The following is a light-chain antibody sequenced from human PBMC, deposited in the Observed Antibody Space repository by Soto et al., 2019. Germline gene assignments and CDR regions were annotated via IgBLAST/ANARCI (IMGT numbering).Light chain of an antibody. CDR1: QTITTY. Sequence: DVRMTQSPSSLSASVGDTITITCRASQTITTYLNWFQQKPGESPRLLIYGASTVHDGVPSRFSGSGSGTDFTLTISGLQPEDFATYHCQQTYSDISFGGGTRV. V-gene: IGKV1-39*01. CDR2: GAS. CDR3: QQTYSDIS. J-gene: IGKJ4*01.